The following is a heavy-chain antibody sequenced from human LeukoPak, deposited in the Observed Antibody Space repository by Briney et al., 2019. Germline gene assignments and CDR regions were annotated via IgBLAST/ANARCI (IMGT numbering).Heavy chain of an antibody. V-gene: IGHV1-18*01. CDR2: ISAYNGNT. Sequence: ASVKVSCKASGYTFTSYGISWVRQAPGQGLEWMGWISAYNGNTHYAQKLQGRFTMTTDTSTSTAYMELMSLRSDDTAVYYCARAIAVAGTTMDFQRWGQGTLVTVSS. CDR1: GYTFTSYG. CDR3: ARAIAVAGTTMDFQR. D-gene: IGHD6-19*01. J-gene: IGHJ1*01.